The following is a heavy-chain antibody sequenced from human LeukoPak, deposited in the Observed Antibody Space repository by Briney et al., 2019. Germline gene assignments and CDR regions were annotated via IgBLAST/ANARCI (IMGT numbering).Heavy chain of an antibody. J-gene: IGHJ4*02. CDR2: IKEDGSEK. D-gene: IGHD3-22*01. CDR3: ARTLAARHTSGYIDY. V-gene: IGHV3-7*01. Sequence: GGSLRLSCAASGFTFSSYWMSWVRQAPGKGMEWVANIKEDGSEKYYVDSVKGRFTISRDNGKNSLYLQMNSLRAEDTAVYYCARTLAARHTSGYIDYWGQGTLVTVSS. CDR1: GFTFSSYW.